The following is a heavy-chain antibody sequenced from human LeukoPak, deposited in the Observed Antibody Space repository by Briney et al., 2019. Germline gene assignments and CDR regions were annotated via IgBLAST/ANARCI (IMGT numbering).Heavy chain of an antibody. CDR3: ARGRITIFGVVQDY. CDR2: MNPNSGNT. V-gene: IGHV1-8*01. J-gene: IGHJ4*02. Sequence: ASVKVSCKASGYTFTSYDINWVRQATGQGLEWMGWMNPNSGNTGYAQKFQGRVTMTRNTSISTAYMELSSLRSEDMAVYYCARGRITIFGVVQDYWGQGTLVTVSS. D-gene: IGHD3-3*01. CDR1: GYTFTSYD.